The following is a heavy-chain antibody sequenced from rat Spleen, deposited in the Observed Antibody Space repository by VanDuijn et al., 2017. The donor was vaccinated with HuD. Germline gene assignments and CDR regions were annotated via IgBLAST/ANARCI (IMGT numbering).Heavy chain of an antibody. CDR3: TTENYWFAF. CDR1: GFTFSDYY. Sequence: EVQLVESGGGLVQPGRSLKLSCAASGFTFSDYYMAWVRQAPKKGLEWVASISYEGSSTYYGDSVKGRFTISRDNAKSTLYLQMDSLRSEDTATYYCTTENYWFAFWGHGTLVTVSS. J-gene: IGHJ3*01. D-gene: IGHD1-10*01. V-gene: IGHV5-20*01. CDR2: ISYEGSST.